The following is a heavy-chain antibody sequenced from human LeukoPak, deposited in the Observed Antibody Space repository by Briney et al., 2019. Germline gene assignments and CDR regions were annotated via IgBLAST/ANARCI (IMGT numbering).Heavy chain of an antibody. V-gene: IGHV3-53*01. CDR1: GFTVSSND. Sequence: PGGSLRLSCAASGFTVSSNDMSWVRQAPGKGLECISVIYSGGSTDYADSVKGRLTISRDSSKNTLYLQINSLRAEDAAVYYCAKALFDIAAAVPSDYWGQGTLVTVSS. CDR3: AKALFDIAAAVPSDY. CDR2: IYSGGST. D-gene: IGHD6-13*01. J-gene: IGHJ4*02.